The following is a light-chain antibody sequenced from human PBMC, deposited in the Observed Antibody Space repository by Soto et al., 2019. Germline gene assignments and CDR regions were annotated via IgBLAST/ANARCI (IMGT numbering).Light chain of an antibody. J-gene: IGKJ2*01. CDR2: KTS. CDR1: QSRNSW. V-gene: IGKV1-5*03. Sequence: DIPMTQSPSTLYASVGDRVSITCRASQSRNSWLAWNQQKRGKASKLLIYKTSTLEGGVTSRFSGSGSGTEFTLTISNLQPDDFATYSSQRYNTYSVGGGTKLEIK. CDR3: QRYNTYS.